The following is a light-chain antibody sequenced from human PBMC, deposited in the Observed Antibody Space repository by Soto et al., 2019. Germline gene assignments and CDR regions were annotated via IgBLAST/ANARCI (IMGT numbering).Light chain of an antibody. CDR3: CSYAGSSTFVV. V-gene: IGLV2-23*03. CDR2: EGS. CDR1: SSDVGSYNL. Sequence: QSALTQPASVSGSPGQSITISCTGTSSDVGSYNLVSWYQQHPGKAPKLMIYEGSKRPSGVSNRFYGSKSGNTASLTISGREAEDEADYYCCSYAGSSTFVVFGGGTKVTVL. J-gene: IGLJ2*01.